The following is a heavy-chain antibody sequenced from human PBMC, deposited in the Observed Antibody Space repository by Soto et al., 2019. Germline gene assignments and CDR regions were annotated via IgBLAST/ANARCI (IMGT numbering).Heavy chain of an antibody. CDR2: IYYSGST. CDR1: GGSISSYY. CDR3: ATDSSGYPDAFDI. V-gene: IGHV4-59*08. D-gene: IGHD3-22*01. Sequence: QVQLQESGPGMVKPSETLSLTCTVSGGSISSYYWNWIRQPPGKGLEWIGYIYYSGSTNYNPSLKSRVTISVDTSKKQFSRKLSSVTAADTAVYYCATDSSGYPDAFDIWGQGTMVTVSS. J-gene: IGHJ3*02.